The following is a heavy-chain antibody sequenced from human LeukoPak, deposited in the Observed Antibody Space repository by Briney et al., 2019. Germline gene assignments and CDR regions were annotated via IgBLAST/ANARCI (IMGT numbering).Heavy chain of an antibody. Sequence: PSETLSLTCTVSGGSISSGGYYWSWIRQHPGKGLEWIGYIYYSGSTYYNPSLKSRVTMSVDTSKNQFSLKLSSVTAADTAVYYCARDGSGSYPDYWGQGTLVTVSS. CDR1: GGSISSGGYY. J-gene: IGHJ4*02. D-gene: IGHD1-26*01. CDR2: IYYSGST. V-gene: IGHV4-31*03. CDR3: ARDGSGSYPDY.